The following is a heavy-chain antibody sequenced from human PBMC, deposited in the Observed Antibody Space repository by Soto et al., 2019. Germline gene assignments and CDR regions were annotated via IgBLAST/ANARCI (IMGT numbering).Heavy chain of an antibody. Sequence: PSETLSLTCTVSGGSISSGGYYWSWIRQHPGKGLEWIGYIYYSGSTYYNPSLKSRVTISVDTSRNQFSLKLSSVTAADTAVYYCARDLIAARQPGGAGWFDPWGQGTLVTVSS. CDR1: GGSISSGGYY. J-gene: IGHJ5*02. CDR3: ARDLIAARQPGGAGWFDP. V-gene: IGHV4-31*03. D-gene: IGHD6-6*01. CDR2: IYYSGST.